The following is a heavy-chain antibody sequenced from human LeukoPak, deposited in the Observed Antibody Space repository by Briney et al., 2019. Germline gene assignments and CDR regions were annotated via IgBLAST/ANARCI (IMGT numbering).Heavy chain of an antibody. J-gene: IGHJ4*02. CDR1: GGSISSSSYY. V-gene: IGHV4-39*01. CDR3: ARRDYYDSIDY. D-gene: IGHD3-22*01. Sequence: SETLSLTCTVSGGSISSSSYYWGWIRPPPGKGLEWIASIYYSGRTYYNPSLKSRVTISVDTSKNQFSLKLSSVTAADTAVYYCARRDYYDSIDYWGQGTLVTVSS. CDR2: IYYSGRT.